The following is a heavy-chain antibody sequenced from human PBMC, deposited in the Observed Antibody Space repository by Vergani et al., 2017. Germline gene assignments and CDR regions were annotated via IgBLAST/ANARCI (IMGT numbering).Heavy chain of an antibody. D-gene: IGHD4-17*01. J-gene: IGHJ6*03. CDR3: ARWTVTNLYYYYYMDV. CDR2: IYPSGST. Sequence: QVQLQASGPGLVQPSEPLSLPCTVSGGSISSYYWSWIRQPAGQGLEWIGRIYPSGSTHYNPSLKSRVTLSVDTSKNQFSLKLSAVTAADTAVYYCARWTVTNLYYYYYMDVWGKGTTVTVYS. CDR1: GGSISSYY. V-gene: IGHV4-4*07.